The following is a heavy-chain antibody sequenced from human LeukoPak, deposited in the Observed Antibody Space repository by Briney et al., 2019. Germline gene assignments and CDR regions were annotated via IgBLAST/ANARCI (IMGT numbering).Heavy chain of an antibody. Sequence: GASVKVSCKASGYTFTSYDINWVRQATGQGLEWMGWMNPNSGNTGCAQKFQGRVTMTRNTSISTAYMELSSLRSEDTAVYYCAGESSGGNSNWFDPWGQGTLVTVSS. V-gene: IGHV1-8*01. J-gene: IGHJ5*02. CDR2: MNPNSGNT. D-gene: IGHD4-23*01. CDR3: AGESSGGNSNWFDP. CDR1: GYTFTSYD.